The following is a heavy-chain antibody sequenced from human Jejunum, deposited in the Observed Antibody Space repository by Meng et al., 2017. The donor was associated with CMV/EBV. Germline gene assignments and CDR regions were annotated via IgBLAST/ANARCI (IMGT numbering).Heavy chain of an antibody. CDR3: ARAPYNYFDSSGDPPDY. CDR1: ITRSGYY. V-gene: IGHV4-39*07. J-gene: IGHJ4*02. D-gene: IGHD3-22*01. Sequence: ITRSGYYWGWIRQPPGKGLEWIGNIYYSGSTYYNPSLKSRVVISVDTSRNQFSLKLSSVTAADTAVYYCARAPYNYFDSSGDPPDYWGQGTLVTVSS. CDR2: IYYSGST.